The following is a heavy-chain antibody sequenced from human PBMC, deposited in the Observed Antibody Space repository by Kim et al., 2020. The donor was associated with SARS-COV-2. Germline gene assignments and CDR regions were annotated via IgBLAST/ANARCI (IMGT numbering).Heavy chain of an antibody. CDR2: ISYDGINK. D-gene: IGHD5-12*01. CDR1: GFTFSGFA. Sequence: GGSLRLSCAASGFTFSGFALHWVRQAPGKGLEWVAVISYDGINKYYADSVKGRFTISRDNSKNPLYLQMNSLRAEDTAVYYCARGGGGYNSKYWGQGTLVTVSS. J-gene: IGHJ4*02. CDR3: ARGGGGYNSKY. V-gene: IGHV3-30*04.